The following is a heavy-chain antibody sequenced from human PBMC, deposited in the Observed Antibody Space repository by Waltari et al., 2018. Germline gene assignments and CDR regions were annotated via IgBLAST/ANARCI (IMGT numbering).Heavy chain of an antibody. CDR1: GDSIGSGYYY. CDR2: IYFAWST. Sequence: QLQLRESGPGLLKPSETLSLTCSVSGDSIGSGYYYWGWIRQAPGKGLEWIGSIYFAWSTYYTPSLKSRFTRSVDTSKNQFSLRLSSVTAADTAVYYCAREVGGSSWSTTPRGDAFDIWGQGTMVTVSS. J-gene: IGHJ3*02. D-gene: IGHD6-13*01. V-gene: IGHV4-39*07. CDR3: AREVGGSSWSTTPRGDAFDI.